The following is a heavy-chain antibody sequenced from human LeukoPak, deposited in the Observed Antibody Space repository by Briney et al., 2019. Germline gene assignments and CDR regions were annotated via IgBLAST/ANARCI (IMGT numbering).Heavy chain of an antibody. J-gene: IGHJ4*02. V-gene: IGHV1-2*02. CDR3: ARENRGGTSISSHIYYFDY. CDR1: GYTFTGYY. D-gene: IGHD1-14*01. Sequence: ASVKVSCKASGYTFTGYYMHWVRQAPGQGLEWMGWINPNSGGTNFAQKFKGRVTMTRDTSISTAYMELSRLGSDDTAVYYCARENRGGTSISSHIYYFDYWGQGTLVTVSS. CDR2: INPNSGGT.